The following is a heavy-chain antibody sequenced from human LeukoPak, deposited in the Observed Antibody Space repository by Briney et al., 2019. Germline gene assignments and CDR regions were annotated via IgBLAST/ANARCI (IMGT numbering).Heavy chain of an antibody. V-gene: IGHV3-23*01. Sequence: GGSLRLSCAASGFTFSSYAMSWVRQAPGKGLEWVSAISGSGGSTYYADSVRGRFTISRDNSKNTLYLQMNSLRAEDTAVYYCAKDLVVPAAMDVDYWGQGTLVTVSS. CDR3: AKDLVVPAAMDVDY. CDR2: ISGSGGST. CDR1: GFTFSSYA. D-gene: IGHD2-2*01. J-gene: IGHJ4*02.